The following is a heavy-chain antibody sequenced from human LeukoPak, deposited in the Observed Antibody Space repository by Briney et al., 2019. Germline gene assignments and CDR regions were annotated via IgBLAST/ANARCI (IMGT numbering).Heavy chain of an antibody. Sequence: ASETLSLTCTVSGGSISSYYWSWIRQPPGKGLEWIGYIYYSGSTNYNPSLKSRVTISVDTSKNQFSLKLSSVTAADTAVYYCARDHGESGLYSGSYLTIDYWGQGTLVTVSS. D-gene: IGHD1-26*01. CDR2: IYYSGST. CDR1: GGSISSYY. CDR3: ARDHGESGLYSGSYLTIDY. J-gene: IGHJ4*02. V-gene: IGHV4-59*01.